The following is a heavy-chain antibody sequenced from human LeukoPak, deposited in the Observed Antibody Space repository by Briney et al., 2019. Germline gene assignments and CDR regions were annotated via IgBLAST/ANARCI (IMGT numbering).Heavy chain of an antibody. V-gene: IGHV4-34*01. Sequence: PSETLSLTCTVYGGSFSPYYWNWIRQPPGKGLEWIGEINHRGSTTYNPSLKSRVTISVDTSKNQFSLKLSSVTAADTAVYYCARDLKLDGSSGYYAFDIWGQGTMVTVSS. CDR2: INHRGST. CDR3: ARDLKLDGSSGYYAFDI. CDR1: GGSFSPYY. D-gene: IGHD3-22*01. J-gene: IGHJ3*02.